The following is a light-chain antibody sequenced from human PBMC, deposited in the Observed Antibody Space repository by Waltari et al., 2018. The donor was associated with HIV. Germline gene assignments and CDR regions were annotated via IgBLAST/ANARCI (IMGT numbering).Light chain of an antibody. CDR1: QNVDKNY. CDR2: GAS. J-gene: IGKJ2*03. CDR3: QHYVSSPYS. Sequence: EIVLTQSPGTLSLSPGERAILSCRASQNVDKNYLAWYQQKPGQAPRLLMYGASNRATGIPDRFSGSGSGTDFTLTISRLEPEDFAVYHCQHYVSSPYSFGQGTNLEI. V-gene: IGKV3-20*01.